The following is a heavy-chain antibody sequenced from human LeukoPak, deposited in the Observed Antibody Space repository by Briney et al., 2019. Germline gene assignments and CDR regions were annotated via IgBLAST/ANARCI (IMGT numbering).Heavy chain of an antibody. CDR3: ASTITVTTDY. Sequence: SETLSLTCTVSGYSISSGYYWGWIRQPPGKGLEWIGSIYHSGGTYYNSSLKSRVTISVDTSKNQFSLKLTSVTAADMAVYYCASTITVTTDYWGQGTLVTVSS. J-gene: IGHJ4*02. V-gene: IGHV4-38-2*02. CDR2: IYHSGGT. D-gene: IGHD4-17*01. CDR1: GYSISSGYY.